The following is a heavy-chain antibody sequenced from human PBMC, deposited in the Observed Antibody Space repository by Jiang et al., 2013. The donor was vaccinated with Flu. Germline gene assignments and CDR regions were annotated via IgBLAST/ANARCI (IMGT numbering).Heavy chain of an antibody. D-gene: IGHD3-10*01. CDR3: ARAGQRGYYYYGMDV. J-gene: IGHJ6*02. Sequence: LLKPSETLSLTCAVYGGSFSGYYWSWIRQPPGKGLEWIGEINHSGSTNYNPSLKSRVTISVDTSKNQFSLKLSSVTAADTAVYYCARAGQRGYYYYGMDVWGQGTTVTVSS. CDR2: INHSGST. CDR1: GGSFSGYY. V-gene: IGHV4-34*01.